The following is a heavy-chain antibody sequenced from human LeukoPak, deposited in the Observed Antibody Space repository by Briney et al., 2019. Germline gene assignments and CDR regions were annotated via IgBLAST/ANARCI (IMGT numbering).Heavy chain of an antibody. V-gene: IGHV3-7*01. Sequence: PGGSLRLSCAASGFTFSSYWMSWVRQAPGTGLEWVANIKRDGSEASYMDSVRGRFTISRDNARNSLYLQMNSLRDEDTAVYCCAKWLVVGSTHGIDFWGQGTLVTVSS. J-gene: IGHJ4*02. CDR2: IKRDGSEA. CDR3: AKWLVVGSTHGIDF. CDR1: GFTFSSYW. D-gene: IGHD3-22*01.